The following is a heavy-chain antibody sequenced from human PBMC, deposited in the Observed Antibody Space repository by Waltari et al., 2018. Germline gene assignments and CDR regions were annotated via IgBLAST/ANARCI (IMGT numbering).Heavy chain of an antibody. CDR2: INHSGST. CDR3: ARGGWSSWFDP. V-gene: IGHV4-34*01. Sequence: QVQLQQWGAGLLKPSETLSLTCAVYGGSFSGYYWSWIRQPPGKGLEWIGEINHSGSTNCNPSLKRRVTISVDTSKNQFSLKLSSVTAADTAVYYCARGGWSSWFDPWGQGTLVTVSS. J-gene: IGHJ5*02. D-gene: IGHD2-15*01. CDR1: GGSFSGYY.